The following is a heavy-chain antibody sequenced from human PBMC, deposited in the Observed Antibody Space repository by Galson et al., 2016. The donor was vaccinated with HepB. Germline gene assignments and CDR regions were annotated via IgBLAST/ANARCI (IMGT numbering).Heavy chain of an antibody. CDR2: IKQDGSEK. J-gene: IGHJ4*02. CDR3: ATSNAEY. CDR1: GFTFSNHW. V-gene: IGHV3-7*03. Sequence: SLRLSCAASGFTFSNHWMGWVRQAPGKGLEWVANIKQDGSEKYYVDSVKGRFTISRDNAKKSLYLPMNSLGAEGTAVYYCATSNAEYWGQGTLVTVSS.